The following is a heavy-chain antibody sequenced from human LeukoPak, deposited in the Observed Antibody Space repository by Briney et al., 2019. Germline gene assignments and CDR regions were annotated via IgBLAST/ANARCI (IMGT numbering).Heavy chain of an antibody. D-gene: IGHD1-26*01. CDR2: INYSGST. Sequence: SETLSLTCTVSGDSISSYYWSWIRQPPGKGLEWMGYINYSGSTNYNPSLKSRVTISVDTSKNQFSLRLTSVTAADTAVYYCARRSGNYPAGAYYFDYWGQGTLVTVSP. V-gene: IGHV4-59*01. CDR1: GDSISSYY. J-gene: IGHJ4*02. CDR3: ARRSGNYPAGAYYFDY.